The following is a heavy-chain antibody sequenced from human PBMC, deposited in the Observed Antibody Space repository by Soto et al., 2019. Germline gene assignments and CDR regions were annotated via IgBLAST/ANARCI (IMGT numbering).Heavy chain of an antibody. CDR2: RYYSGRT. CDR3: AGVGGVDGYNYLNY. D-gene: IGHD2-8*02. CDR1: SGSISRYY. V-gene: IGHV4-59*01. J-gene: IGHJ4*02. Sequence: LSLTCTVASGSISRYYWNWIRQPPGKGLEWIAYRYYSGRTNYNPSPKSRVTISVDTSKNQFSLKLSSVTAADTAVYFCAGVGGVDGYNYLNYWGQGTQVTVSS.